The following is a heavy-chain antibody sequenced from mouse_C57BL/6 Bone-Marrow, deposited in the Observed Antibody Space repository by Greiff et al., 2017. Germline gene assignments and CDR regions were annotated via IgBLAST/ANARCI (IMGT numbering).Heavy chain of an antibody. V-gene: IGHV1-81*01. CDR2: IYPRSGNT. CDR3: ARSGYYGSSSWFAY. Sequence: VQLQQSGAELARPGASVKLSCKASGYTFTSYGISWVKQRTGQGLELIGEIYPRSGNTYYNEKFKGKATLTAAKSSSTAYMELRSLTSEDSAVYFCARSGYYGSSSWFAYWGQGTLVTVSA. D-gene: IGHD1-1*01. CDR1: GYTFTSYG. J-gene: IGHJ3*01.